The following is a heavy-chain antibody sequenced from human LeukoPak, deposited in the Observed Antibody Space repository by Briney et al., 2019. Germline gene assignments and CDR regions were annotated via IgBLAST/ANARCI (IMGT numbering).Heavy chain of an antibody. J-gene: IGHJ4*02. CDR3: AREYGSGDYYFDY. V-gene: IGHV4-34*01. D-gene: IGHD3-10*01. CDR2: INHSGST. CDR1: GGSFSGYY. Sequence: SETLSLTCAVYGGSFSGYYWSWIRQPQGKGLEWIGEINHSGSTNYNPSLKSRVTISVDTSKNQFSPKLSSVTAADTAVYYCAREYGSGDYYFDYWGQGTLVTVSS.